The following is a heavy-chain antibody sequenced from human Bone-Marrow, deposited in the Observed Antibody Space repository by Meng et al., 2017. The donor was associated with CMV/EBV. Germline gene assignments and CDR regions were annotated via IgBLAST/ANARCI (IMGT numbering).Heavy chain of an antibody. CDR1: GYTFSSYG. CDR2: ISAYSGNT. V-gene: IGHV1-18*01. CDR3: ARQQGLLTGYYPFDY. D-gene: IGHD3-9*01. J-gene: IGHJ4*02. Sequence: ASVKVSCKASGYTFSSYGISWVRQAPGQGLEWMGWISAYSGNTNYAQKLQGRVTMTTDTFTSTAYTELRSLRSDDTAVYYCARQQGLLTGYYPFDYWGQGTLVTVSS.